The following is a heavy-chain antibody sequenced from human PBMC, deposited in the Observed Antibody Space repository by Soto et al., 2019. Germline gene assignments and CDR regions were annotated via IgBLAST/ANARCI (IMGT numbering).Heavy chain of an antibody. J-gene: IGHJ5*01. CDR1: GGSFSGYY. CDR3: ASRGRYNWNYGWFDS. CDR2: INHSGST. V-gene: IGHV4-34*01. D-gene: IGHD1-7*01. Sequence: PSETLSLTCAVYGGSFSGYYWSWIRQPPGKGLEWIGEINHSGSTNYNPSLKSRVTISVDTSKNQFSLKLSSVTAADTAVYYCASRGRYNWNYGWFDSWGQGTLVTVSS.